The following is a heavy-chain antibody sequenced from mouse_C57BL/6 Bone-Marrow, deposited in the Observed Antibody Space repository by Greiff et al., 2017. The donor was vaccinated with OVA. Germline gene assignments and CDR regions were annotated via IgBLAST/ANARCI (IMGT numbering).Heavy chain of an antibody. CDR1: GFTFSDYG. CDR2: ISSGSSTI. J-gene: IGHJ3*01. CDR3: ASRTVPWFAY. V-gene: IGHV5-17*01. Sequence: DVKLVESGGGLVKPGGSLKLSCAASGFTFSDYGMHWVRQAPEKGLEWVAYISSGSSTIYYADTVKGRFTISRDNAKNTLFLQMTSLRSEDTAMYYCASRTVPWFAYWGQGTLVTVSA. D-gene: IGHD4-1*01.